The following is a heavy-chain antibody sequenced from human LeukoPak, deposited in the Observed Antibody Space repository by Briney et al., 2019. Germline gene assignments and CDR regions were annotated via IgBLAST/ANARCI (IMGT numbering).Heavy chain of an antibody. Sequence: PSETLSLTCTVSGGSISSSSYYWGWIRQPPGKGREWIGSIYYSGSTYYNPSLKSRVTISVDTSKNQFSLKLSSVTAADTAVYYCARHIKGYSSSWYWFDPWGQGTLVTVSS. CDR2: IYYSGST. CDR1: GGSISSSSYY. J-gene: IGHJ5*02. V-gene: IGHV4-39*01. CDR3: ARHIKGYSSSWYWFDP. D-gene: IGHD6-13*01.